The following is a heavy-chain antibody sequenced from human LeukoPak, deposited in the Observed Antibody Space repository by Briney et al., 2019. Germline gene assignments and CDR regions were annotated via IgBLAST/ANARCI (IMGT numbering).Heavy chain of an antibody. Sequence: GGSLRLSCAASGFTFSSYAMSWVRQAPGKGLEWVSGISGSGGSTYYADSVKGRFTISRDNSKNTLYLQMNSLRVEDTAVFYCAFTNTGSYYLTDFFKYWGRGTLVTVSS. J-gene: IGHJ1*01. CDR1: GFTFSSYA. V-gene: IGHV3-23*01. CDR2: ISGSGGST. CDR3: AFTNTGSYYLTDFFKY. D-gene: IGHD1-26*01.